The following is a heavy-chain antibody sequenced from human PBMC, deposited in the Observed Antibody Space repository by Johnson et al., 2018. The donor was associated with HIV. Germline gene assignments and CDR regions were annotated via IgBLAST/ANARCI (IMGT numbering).Heavy chain of an antibody. CDR3: AKPPSMGADAFDI. CDR2: ISHDGSHK. J-gene: IGHJ3*02. Sequence: QMLLVESGGGVVQPGRSLRLSCAASGFTFSSMHWDRQAPGKGLEWVAVISHDGSHKSFADSVKGRFNISRDNSKNTLYLQMNSVRPEDAAVYYCAKPPSMGADAFDIWGQGTMVTVSS. CDR1: GFTFSS. V-gene: IGHV3-30*18. D-gene: IGHD3-16*01.